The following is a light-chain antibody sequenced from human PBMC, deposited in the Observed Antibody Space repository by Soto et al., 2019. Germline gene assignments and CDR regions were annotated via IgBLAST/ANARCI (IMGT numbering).Light chain of an antibody. V-gene: IGKV3-11*01. CDR2: DAS. Sequence: EIVLTQSPSTLSLSPSERATLSCRASQSVDTYLAWYQQKPGQAPRLLIYDASTRATGIPARFSGSGSGTDFTLTISSLEPEDCALYFCQQRSDWPLITFGQGTRLEI. CDR3: QQRSDWPLIT. J-gene: IGKJ5*01. CDR1: QSVDTY.